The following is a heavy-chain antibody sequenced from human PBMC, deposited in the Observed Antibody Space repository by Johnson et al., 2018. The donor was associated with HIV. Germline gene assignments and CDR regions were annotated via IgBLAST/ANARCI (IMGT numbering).Heavy chain of an antibody. J-gene: IGHJ3*02. CDR3: AKTAAADAFDI. Sequence: QVQLVESGGGLVKPGGSLRLSCAASGFTFSDYYMNWVRQAPGKGLEWVAFVSYDESSKYYRDSVKGRFTISRDNSKNTLYLQMNSLRAEDTAVYYCAKTAAADAFDIWGQGTMVTVSS. D-gene: IGHD2-2*01. CDR1: GFTFSDYY. CDR2: VSYDESSK. V-gene: IGHV3-30*18.